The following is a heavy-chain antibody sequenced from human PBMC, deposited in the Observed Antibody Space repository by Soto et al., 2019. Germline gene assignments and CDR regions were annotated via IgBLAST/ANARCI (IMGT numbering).Heavy chain of an antibody. Sequence: EVQLVESGGGLVQPGGSLRLSCAASGFTFSSYWMSWVRQAPGKGLEWVANIKQDGSEKYYVDSVKGRFTISRDNAKNSLYLQMNSLGAEDTAVSYCARVLMVRGGYSWGSGMDVWGQGTTVTVSS. V-gene: IGHV3-7*03. CDR3: ARVLMVRGGYSWGSGMDV. D-gene: IGHD3-10*01. CDR1: GFTFSSYW. CDR2: IKQDGSEK. J-gene: IGHJ6*02.